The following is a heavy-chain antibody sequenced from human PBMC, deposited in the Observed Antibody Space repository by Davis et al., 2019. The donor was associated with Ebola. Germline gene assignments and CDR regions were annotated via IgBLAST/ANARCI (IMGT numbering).Heavy chain of an antibody. CDR2: LSAYNGNT. J-gene: IGHJ4*02. CDR1: GYTFTSYG. CDR3: ARGRVGSSWYLVRWDY. D-gene: IGHD6-13*01. Sequence: ASVKVSCKASGYTFTSYGISWVRQAPGQGLEWMGWLSAYNGNTNYAQKLQGRVTMTTDTSTSTAYMELRSLRSDDTAVYYCARGRVGSSWYLVRWDYWGQGTLVTVSS. V-gene: IGHV1-18*01.